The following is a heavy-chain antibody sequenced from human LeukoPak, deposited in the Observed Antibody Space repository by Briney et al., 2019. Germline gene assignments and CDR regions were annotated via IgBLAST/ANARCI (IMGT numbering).Heavy chain of an antibody. CDR2: INHSGST. V-gene: IGHV4-34*01. Sequence: SETLSLTCAVYGGSFSGYYWSWIRQPPGKGLEWIGEINHSGSTNYNPSLKSRVTISVDTSKNQFSLKLSSVTAADTAVYYCARRPSRGYCSGGSCYPPRIDYWGQGTLVTVSS. D-gene: IGHD2-15*01. CDR1: GGSFSGYY. CDR3: ARRPSRGYCSGGSCYPPRIDY. J-gene: IGHJ4*02.